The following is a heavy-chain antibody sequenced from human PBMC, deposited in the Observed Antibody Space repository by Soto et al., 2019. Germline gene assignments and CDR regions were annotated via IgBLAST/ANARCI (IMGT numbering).Heavy chain of an antibody. CDR3: ASKGVDYYGSGSYWNYFDY. J-gene: IGHJ4*02. CDR2: IIPIFGTA. CDR1: GGTFSSYA. Sequence: QVQLVQSGAEVKKPGSSVKASCKASGGTFSSYAISWVRQAPGQGLEWMGGIIPIFGTANYAQKFQGRVTITADESTSTAYMELSSLRSEDTAVYYCASKGVDYYGSGSYWNYFDYWGQGTLVTVSS. D-gene: IGHD3-10*01. V-gene: IGHV1-69*01.